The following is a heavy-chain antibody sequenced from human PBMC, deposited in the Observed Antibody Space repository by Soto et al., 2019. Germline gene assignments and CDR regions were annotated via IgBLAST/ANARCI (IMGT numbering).Heavy chain of an antibody. CDR3: ARVNCCNSGSKDSFSP. J-gene: IGHJ5*02. D-gene: IGHD1-1*01. CDR2: IIPIFGTA. Sequence: SVQVSCKASGGTFSSYAISWVRQAPGQGLEWMGGIIPIFGTANYAQKFQGRVTITADKSTSTAYMELSSLRSEDTAVYYCARVNCCNSGSKDSFSPCGQRTPVSRSS. CDR1: GGTFSSYA. V-gene: IGHV1-69*06.